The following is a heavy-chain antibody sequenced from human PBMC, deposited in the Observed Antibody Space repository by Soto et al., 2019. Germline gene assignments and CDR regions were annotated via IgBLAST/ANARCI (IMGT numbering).Heavy chain of an antibody. CDR2: IYYSGST. V-gene: IGHV4-59*01. CDR3: ARAIAVPRSDYYYYGMDV. Sequence: SETLSLTCTVSGGSIGSYYWSWIRQPPGKGLEWIGYIYYSGSTNYNPSLKSRVTISVDTSKNQFSLKLSSVTAADTAVYYCARAIAVPRSDYYYYGMDVWGQGTTVTVSS. J-gene: IGHJ6*02. D-gene: IGHD6-19*01. CDR1: GGSIGSYY.